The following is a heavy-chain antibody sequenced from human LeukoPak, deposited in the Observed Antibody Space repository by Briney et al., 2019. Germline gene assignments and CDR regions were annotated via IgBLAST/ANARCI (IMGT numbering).Heavy chain of an antibody. J-gene: IGHJ4*02. V-gene: IGHV3-72*01. CDR1: GFTFSDHY. CDR2: SRNKDKSYTT. CDR3: CRVTGRQGHFFDY. Sequence: PGGSLRLSCAASGFTFSDHYIDWVRQAPGKGLEWVGRSRNKDKSYTTEYAASVKGRFTFSRDDSKNSVYLQMNSLKTEDTAVYYCCRVTGRQGHFFDYWGQGTLVTVSS. D-gene: IGHD3-3*02.